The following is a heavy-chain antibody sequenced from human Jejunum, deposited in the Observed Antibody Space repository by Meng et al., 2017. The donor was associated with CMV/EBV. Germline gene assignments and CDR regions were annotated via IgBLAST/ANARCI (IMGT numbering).Heavy chain of an antibody. V-gene: IGHV3-23*01. CDR2: VGNTGTYS. CDR1: GFRFSNYA. Sequence: GFRFSNYAMSWVRQAPGKGLEWVSTVGNTGTYSYYADSLKGRFTISRDNSKDTLYLQMNSLRDEDTALYYCAKDGYCSSSSCHDYWGQGTLGTVSS. CDR3: AKDGYCSSSSCHDY. D-gene: IGHD2-2*01. J-gene: IGHJ4*02.